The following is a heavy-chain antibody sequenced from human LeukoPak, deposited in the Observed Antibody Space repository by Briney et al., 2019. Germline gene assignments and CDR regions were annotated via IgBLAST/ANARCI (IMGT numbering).Heavy chain of an antibody. J-gene: IGHJ4*02. CDR1: VYTFTVYY. D-gene: IGHD6-19*01. Sequence: ASVTVSFKSSVYTFTVYYMHWVRQAPGQGLEWMGWFSPNGGGTNYAQNFQDRVTMTRDTSISTAYMESSRLRSDDTAVYYCATGNYSSGWYPLDYWGQGTLVTVSS. CDR2: FSPNGGGT. CDR3: ATGNYSSGWYPLDY. V-gene: IGHV1-2*02.